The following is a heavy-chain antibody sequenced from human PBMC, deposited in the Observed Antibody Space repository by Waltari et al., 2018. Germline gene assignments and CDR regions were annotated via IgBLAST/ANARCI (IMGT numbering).Heavy chain of an antibody. J-gene: IGHJ4*02. D-gene: IGHD1-26*01. CDR2: INPNSGGT. V-gene: IGHV1-2*02. CDR1: GYTFTGYY. Sequence: QVQLVQSGAEVKKPGASVKVSCKASGYTFTGYYMHWGRQAPGQGLEGMGWINPNSGGTNYAQKSQGRVTMTRDTSISTAYMALSRLRSDDTAVYYCASGNVELWELQWHYFDYWGQGTLVTVSS. CDR3: ASGNVELWELQWHYFDY.